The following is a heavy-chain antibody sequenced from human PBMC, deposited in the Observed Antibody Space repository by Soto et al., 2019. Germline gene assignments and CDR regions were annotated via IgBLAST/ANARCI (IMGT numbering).Heavy chain of an antibody. CDR1: GGTFSSYA. D-gene: IGHD6-13*01. CDR2: IIPIFGTA. J-gene: IGHJ4*02. Sequence: KVSCKASGGTFSSYAISWVRQAPGQGLEWMGGIIPIFGTANYAQKFQGRVTITADESTSTAYMELSSLRSEDTAVYYCARGDSSSHLLYFDYWGQGTLVTVSS. V-gene: IGHV1-69*01. CDR3: ARGDSSSHLLYFDY.